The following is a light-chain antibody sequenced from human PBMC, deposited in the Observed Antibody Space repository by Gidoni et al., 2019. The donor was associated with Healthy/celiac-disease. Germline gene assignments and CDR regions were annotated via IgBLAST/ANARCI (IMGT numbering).Light chain of an antibody. CDR1: SSNIGAGYY. CDR3: QSYDSSLSGYVV. J-gene: IGLJ2*01. Sequence: QSVLTQPPSVSGAPGQRVTISCTGSSSNIGAGYYVHWYQQLPGTAPKLLIYGNSNRPSGVPVRFSGSKSGTSASLAITGLQAEDEADYYCQSYDSSLSGYVVFGGGTKLTVL. V-gene: IGLV1-40*01. CDR2: GNS.